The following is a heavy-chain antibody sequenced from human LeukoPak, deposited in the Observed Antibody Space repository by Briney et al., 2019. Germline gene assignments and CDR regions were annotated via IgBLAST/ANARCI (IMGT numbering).Heavy chain of an antibody. CDR2: ISPHKGNT. CDR3: ARGYYDILTGYYRGSWFDP. Sequence: GASVKVSCKASGYTFTRYGISWVRQAPGQGLEWMGWISPHKGNTNNEQKFQGRVTMTTDTSTSTAYMEPRSLRSDDTAVYYCARGYYDILTGYYRGSWFDPWGQGTLVTVSS. V-gene: IGHV1-18*01. J-gene: IGHJ5*02. D-gene: IGHD3-9*01. CDR1: GYTFTRYG.